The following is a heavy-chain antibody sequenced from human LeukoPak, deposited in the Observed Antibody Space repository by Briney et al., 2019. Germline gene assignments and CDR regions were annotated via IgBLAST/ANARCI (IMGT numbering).Heavy chain of an antibody. J-gene: IGHJ6*02. Sequence: PSETLSLTCTISGGSISSISYYWGWIRQPPGKGLEWIGSIYYTGSTYYNPSLKSRVTVSVDTSKNQFSLKLSSVTAADTAVYYCARGISTSIAAQASYYYYGMDVWGQGTTVTVSS. CDR2: IYYTGST. CDR3: ARGISTSIAAQASYYYYGMDV. D-gene: IGHD6-6*01. CDR1: GGSISSISYY. V-gene: IGHV4-39*01.